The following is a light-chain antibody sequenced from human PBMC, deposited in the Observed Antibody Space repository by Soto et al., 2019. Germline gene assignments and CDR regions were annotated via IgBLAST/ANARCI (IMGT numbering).Light chain of an antibody. CDR1: QSVSSY. CDR2: DAS. CDR3: QQRSNWPVT. J-gene: IGKJ2*01. Sequence: EIVLTQSPATLSLSPGESATLSCSASQSVSSYLAWYRQKPRPAPRLLIYDASNRATGIPSRFSGSGSGTDFTHTISSLEPEDVAGYYCQQRSNWPVTFGRGTKVEIK. V-gene: IGKV3-11*01.